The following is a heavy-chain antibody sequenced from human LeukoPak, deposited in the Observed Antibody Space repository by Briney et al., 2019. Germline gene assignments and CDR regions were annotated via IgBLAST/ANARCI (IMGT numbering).Heavy chain of an antibody. CDR3: AREMDYGVYFDY. V-gene: IGHV4-59*01. J-gene: IGHJ4*02. Sequence: SETLSLTCTVSGGSISSYYWSWIRQPPGKGLEWIGYIYYSGSTNYNPSLKSRVTISVDTSKNQFSLKLSSVTAADTAVYYCAREMDYGVYFDYWGQGTLVTVSS. D-gene: IGHD4-17*01. CDR2: IYYSGST. CDR1: GGSISSYY.